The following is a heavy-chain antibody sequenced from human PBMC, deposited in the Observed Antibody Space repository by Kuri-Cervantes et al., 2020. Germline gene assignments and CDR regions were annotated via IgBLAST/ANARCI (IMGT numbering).Heavy chain of an antibody. CDR3: AKGHVTGRGYYMDV. CDR2: ISSSSTI. V-gene: IGHV3-48*01. D-gene: IGHD3-9*01. J-gene: IGHJ6*03. Sequence: GESLKISCAASGFTFSSYSMNWVRQAPGKGLEWVSYISSSSTIYYADSVKGRFTISRDNAKNSLYLQMNSLRAEDTAVYYCAKGHVTGRGYYMDVWGKGTTVTVSS. CDR1: GFTFSSYS.